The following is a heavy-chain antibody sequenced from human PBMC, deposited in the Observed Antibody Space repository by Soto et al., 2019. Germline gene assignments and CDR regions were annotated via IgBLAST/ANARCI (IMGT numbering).Heavy chain of an antibody. Sequence: SVRVSCKASGFTFTSSAVQWVRQARGQRLEWIGWIVVGSGNTNYAQKFQERVTITRDMSTSTAYMELSSLRSEDTAVYYCAASSIVVVPASGDYYYGMDVWGQGTTVTVSS. V-gene: IGHV1-58*01. D-gene: IGHD2-2*01. J-gene: IGHJ6*02. CDR2: IVVGSGNT. CDR1: GFTFTSSA. CDR3: AASSIVVVPASGDYYYGMDV.